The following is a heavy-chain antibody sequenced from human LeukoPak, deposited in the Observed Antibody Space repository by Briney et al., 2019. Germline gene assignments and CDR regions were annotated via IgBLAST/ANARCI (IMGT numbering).Heavy chain of an antibody. CDR2: INPNSGGT. V-gene: IGHV1-2*02. J-gene: IGHJ3*02. D-gene: IGHD3-22*01. CDR3: ARSAAPYYYDSSGYRDDAFDI. Sequence: ASVKVSCKASGYTFTGYYMHWVRQAPGQGPEWMGWINPNSGGTNYAQKFQGRVTITRNTSISTAYMELSSLRSEDTAVYYCARSAAPYYYDSSGYRDDAFDIWGQGTMVTVSS. CDR1: GYTFTGYY.